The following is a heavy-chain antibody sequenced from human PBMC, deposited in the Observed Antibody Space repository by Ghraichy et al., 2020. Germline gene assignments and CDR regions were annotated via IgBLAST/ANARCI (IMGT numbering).Heavy chain of an antibody. CDR3: ARHPSFGELPSDAFDV. CDR2: IYPGDSDT. J-gene: IGHJ3*01. V-gene: IGHV5-51*01. Sequence: GESLNISCKTSGYTFTTYWIGWVRQMPGKGLEWMGIIYPGDSDTRYRPSFQGQVIMSVDKTTNTAHLQWSSLTASDTAMYYCARHPSFGELPSDAFDVWGQGTMVTVSS. D-gene: IGHD3-10*01. CDR1: GYTFTTYW.